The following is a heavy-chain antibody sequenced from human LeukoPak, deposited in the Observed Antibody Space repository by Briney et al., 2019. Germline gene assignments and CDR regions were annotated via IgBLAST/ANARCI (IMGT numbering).Heavy chain of an antibody. CDR1: GYTFTGYY. Sequence: ASVKDSCKASGYTFTGYYMHWVRQAPGQGLEWMGWINPNSGGTNYAQKFQGRVTMTRDSSISTAYMELSRLRSDDTAVYYCARAFFVGYYIDKEIRDYWGQGTLVTVSS. J-gene: IGHJ4*02. V-gene: IGHV1-2*02. D-gene: IGHD3-22*01. CDR2: INPNSGGT. CDR3: ARAFFVGYYIDKEIRDY.